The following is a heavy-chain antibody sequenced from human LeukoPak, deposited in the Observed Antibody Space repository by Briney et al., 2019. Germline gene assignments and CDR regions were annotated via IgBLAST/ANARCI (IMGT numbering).Heavy chain of an antibody. CDR2: IYNTGTI. D-gene: IGHD6-19*01. V-gene: IGHV4-59*12. J-gene: IGHJ4*02. Sequence: SETLSLTCSVSLGSIDLYYYSWIRQSPGKGLEWIGYIYNTGTIKYNPSLKSRVTISEDTSKNQLSLTLTSVTAADTAVYYCARGGAVAGEFADWGQGTLVIVSS. CDR1: LGSIDLYY. CDR3: ARGGAVAGEFAD.